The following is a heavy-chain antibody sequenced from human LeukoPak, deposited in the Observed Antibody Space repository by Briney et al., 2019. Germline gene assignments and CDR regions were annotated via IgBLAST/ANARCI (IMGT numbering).Heavy chain of an antibody. CDR2: IIPIFGTA. CDR3: ARPRGGFTFPDY. J-gene: IGHJ4*02. Sequence: ASVKVSCKASGGTFSSYAISWVRQAPGQGLEWMGGIIPIFGTANYAQKFQGRVTNTADESTSTAYMELSSLRSEDTAVYYCARPRGGFTFPDYWGQGALVTVSS. V-gene: IGHV1-69*13. D-gene: IGHD5-24*01. CDR1: GGTFSSYA.